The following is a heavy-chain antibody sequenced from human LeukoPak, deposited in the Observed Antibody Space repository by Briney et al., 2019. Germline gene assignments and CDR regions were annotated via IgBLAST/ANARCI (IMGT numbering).Heavy chain of an antibody. D-gene: IGHD1-1*01. J-gene: IGHJ4*02. CDR2: ISSDGIQK. CDR3: ATDLGPQLGYDS. V-gene: IGHV3-30*03. CDR1: GFTFSSYG. Sequence: GGSLRLSCAASGFTFSSYGMHWVRQAPGRGLEWVTHISSDGIQKYYADSVKGRFTISRDDSNNTLFLQMNGLRPEDTAVYYCATDLGPQLGYDSWGQGTLVTVSS.